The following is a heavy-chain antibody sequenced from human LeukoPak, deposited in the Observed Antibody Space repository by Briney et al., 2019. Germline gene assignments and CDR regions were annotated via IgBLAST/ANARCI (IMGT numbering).Heavy chain of an antibody. V-gene: IGHV3-21*01. Sequence: GSLRLSCAASGFMFSSYGMNWVRQAPGKGLEWVSFISSGSRFIYYADSLEGRFTISRDNAMNSLYLQMNSLRAEDTAVYYCARDPWRGANDYWGQGTLVTVSS. CDR2: ISSGSRFI. D-gene: IGHD3-3*01. CDR1: GFMFSSYG. J-gene: IGHJ4*02. CDR3: ARDPWRGANDY.